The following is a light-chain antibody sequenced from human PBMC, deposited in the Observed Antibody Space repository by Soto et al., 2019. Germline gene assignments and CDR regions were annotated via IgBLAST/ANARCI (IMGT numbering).Light chain of an antibody. Sequence: QSALTQPRSVSGSPGQSVTISCTGTSIDVGGYNYVSWYQQHPGKAPKLMIYDVSKRPSGVPDRFSGSKSGNTASLTISGLQAEDEADYYCCSYAGSYTLVFGTGTKATVL. CDR1: SIDVGGYNY. J-gene: IGLJ1*01. V-gene: IGLV2-11*01. CDR3: CSYAGSYTLV. CDR2: DVS.